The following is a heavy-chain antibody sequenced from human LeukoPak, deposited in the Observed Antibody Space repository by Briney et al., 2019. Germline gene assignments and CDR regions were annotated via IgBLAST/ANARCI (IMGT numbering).Heavy chain of an antibody. CDR2: IKPDGSEK. V-gene: IGHV3-7*01. CDR1: GLTFSRHW. D-gene: IGHD3-9*01. J-gene: IGHJ4*02. CDR3: ASRPPTGYAYLGVFDY. Sequence: GGSLRLSCAASGLTFSRHWMSWVRQAPGKGRGWVANIKPDGSEKYYVDSVRGRFTISRDNSRSSLYLQMNNLEAEDTALYYCASRPPTGYAYLGVFDYWGQGTLVTVSS.